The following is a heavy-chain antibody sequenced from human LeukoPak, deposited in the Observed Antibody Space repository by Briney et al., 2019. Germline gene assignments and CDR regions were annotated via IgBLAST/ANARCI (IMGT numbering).Heavy chain of an antibody. D-gene: IGHD6-19*01. Sequence: GGSLRLSCAASGFSFSSHWMSWVRRAPGKGLGWVANIRPDGSAQYYVDSVKGRFTISRDNAKNSLFLHMNSLRAEDTALYYCAKWGYISGYYYDFWGQGTLVTVSS. J-gene: IGHJ4*02. V-gene: IGHV3-7*03. CDR3: AKWGYISGYYYDF. CDR2: IRPDGSAQ. CDR1: GFSFSSHW.